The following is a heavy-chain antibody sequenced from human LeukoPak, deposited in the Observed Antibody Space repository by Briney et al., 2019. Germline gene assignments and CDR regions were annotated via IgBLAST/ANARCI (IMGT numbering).Heavy chain of an antibody. CDR3: ARQTSGMAFDI. Sequence: PSETLSLTCTVSGASISSSSSYWGWIRQPPGKGPEWIGTISYSGSAKYSPSLKGRVTVSLDTSKNQFSLKLSSVTAADTAVYHCARQTSGMAFDIWGQGVMVTVSS. CDR1: GASISSSSSY. D-gene: IGHD1-26*01. CDR2: ISYSGSA. J-gene: IGHJ3*02. V-gene: IGHV4-39*01.